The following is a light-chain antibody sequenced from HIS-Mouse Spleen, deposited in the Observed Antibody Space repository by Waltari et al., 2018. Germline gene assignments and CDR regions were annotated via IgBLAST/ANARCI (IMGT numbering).Light chain of an antibody. CDR1: SSDVGGYNY. CDR2: DVS. J-gene: IGLJ1*01. CDR3: CSYAGSYTGV. V-gene: IGLV2-11*01. Sequence: QSALTQPRSVSGSPGQSVTISCTGTSSDVGGYNYVSWYKQHPGKAPKLMIYDVSKRPSGGPDRFSGSKSGNTASLTISGLQAEDEADYYCCSYAGSYTGVFGTGTKVTVL.